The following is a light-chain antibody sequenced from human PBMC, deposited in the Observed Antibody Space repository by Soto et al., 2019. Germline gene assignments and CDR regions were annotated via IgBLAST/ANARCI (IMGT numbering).Light chain of an antibody. Sequence: QSALTQPPSASGSPGQSVTISCTGTRSDVGGYNYVSWYQQHPGNAPKLMIYDVSKRPSGVPDRFSGSKSGNTASLTVSGLQAEDEADYYCRSYAGSNNVVFGGGTKLTVL. J-gene: IGLJ2*01. CDR1: RSDVGGYNY. CDR3: RSYAGSNNVV. CDR2: DVS. V-gene: IGLV2-8*01.